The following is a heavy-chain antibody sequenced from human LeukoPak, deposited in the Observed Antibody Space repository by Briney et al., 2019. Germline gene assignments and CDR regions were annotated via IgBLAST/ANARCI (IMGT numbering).Heavy chain of an antibody. J-gene: IGHJ4*01. V-gene: IGHV3-11*01. Sequence: GGSLRLSCAASGYTFTDYYMTWLRQAPGKGPEWLSLIDPSGNNAYHADSVKGRFTISRDNAKNSLYLQMNGLRVEDTAVYYCTTTGGRDGDFWGXGTLVTVSS. D-gene: IGHD5-24*01. CDR2: IDPSGNNA. CDR1: GYTFTDYY. CDR3: TTTGGRDGDF.